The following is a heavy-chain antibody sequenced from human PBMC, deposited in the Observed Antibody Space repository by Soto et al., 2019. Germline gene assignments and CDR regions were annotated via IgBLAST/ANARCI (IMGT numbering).Heavy chain of an antibody. CDR1: AFTFRNAW. CDR2: IKSKSDGGTT. Sequence: PGGASRPCCAASAFTFRNAWMNWVRQAPGKGLEWVGRIKSKSDGGTTDYAAFVKGRFTISRDDSISTLYLHMNSLKTEDTAVYYCTTIVPWGGKYRGPGT. J-gene: IGHJ4*02. CDR3: TTIVPWGGKY. V-gene: IGHV3-15*07. D-gene: IGHD3-16*01.